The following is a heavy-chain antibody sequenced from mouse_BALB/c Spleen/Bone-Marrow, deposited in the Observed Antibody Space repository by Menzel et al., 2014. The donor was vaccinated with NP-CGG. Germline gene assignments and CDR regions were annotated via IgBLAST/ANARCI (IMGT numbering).Heavy chain of an antibody. V-gene: IGHV1-63*02. D-gene: IGHD1-1*01. CDR1: GYTFTNYW. CDR3: ARWGYGSSYVGYFDV. J-gene: IGHJ1*01. CDR2: ILPGSGST. Sequence: VQLQQSGAELVRPGTSVKISCKASGYTFTNYWLGWVKQRPGHGLEWIGEILPGSGSTNYNEKFKGKATFTADTSSNTAYMQLSSLTSEDSAVYYCARWGYGSSYVGYFDVWGAGTTVTVSS.